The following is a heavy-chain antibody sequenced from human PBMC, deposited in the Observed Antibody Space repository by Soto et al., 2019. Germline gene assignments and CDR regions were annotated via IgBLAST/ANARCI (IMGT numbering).Heavy chain of an antibody. CDR1: GFTFSSYG. CDR2: ISYDGSNK. V-gene: IGHV3-30*18. J-gene: IGHJ6*04. CDR3: AKDSPDLVVVGAATPNYDMDF. D-gene: IGHD2-15*01. Sequence: GGSLRLSCAASGFTFSSYGMHWVRQAPGKGLEWVAVISYDGSNKYYADSVKGRFTISRDNSKNTLYLQMNSLRAEDTAVYYCAKDSPDLVVVGAATPNYDMDFWAKGTTFTASS.